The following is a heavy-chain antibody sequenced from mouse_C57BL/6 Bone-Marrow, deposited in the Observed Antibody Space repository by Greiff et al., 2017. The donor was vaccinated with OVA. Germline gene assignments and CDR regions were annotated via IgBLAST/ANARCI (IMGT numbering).Heavy chain of an antibody. V-gene: IGHV5-16*01. J-gene: IGHJ1*03. D-gene: IGHD1-1*01. CDR3: ARDPILRGDWYFDV. Sequence: EVQRVESEGGLVQPGSSMKLSCTASGFTFSDYYMAWVRQVPEKGLEWVANINYDGSSTYYLDSLKSRFIISRDNAKNILYLQMSSLKSEDTATYYCARDPILRGDWYFDVWGTGTTVTVSS. CDR1: GFTFSDYY. CDR2: INYDGSST.